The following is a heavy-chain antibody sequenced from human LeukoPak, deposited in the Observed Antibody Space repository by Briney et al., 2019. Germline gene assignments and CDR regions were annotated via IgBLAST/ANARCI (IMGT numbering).Heavy chain of an antibody. CDR3: ARDRFGGGPAARFDP. J-gene: IGHJ5*02. Sequence: SQTLSLTCSVSGGSISSGDYYWSWIRQPPGKGLEWIGYIYYSGSTYYNPSLKSRVTISVDTSKNQFSLKLSSVTAADTAVYYCARDRFGGGPAARFDPWGQGTLVTVSS. CDR2: IYYSGST. CDR1: GGSISSGDYY. D-gene: IGHD2-2*01. V-gene: IGHV4-30-4*08.